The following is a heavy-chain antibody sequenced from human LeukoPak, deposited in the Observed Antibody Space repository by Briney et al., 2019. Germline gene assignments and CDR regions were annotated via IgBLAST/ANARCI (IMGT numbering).Heavy chain of an antibody. CDR2: IYYSGST. CDR3: ARVGKKYCSSTSCSEAFDI. CDR1: GGSISSSSYY. J-gene: IGHJ3*02. V-gene: IGHV4-39*07. Sequence: SETLSLTCTVSGGSISSSSYYWGWIRQPPGKGLEWIGSIYYSGSTYYNPSLKSRVTISVDTSKNQFSLKLSSVTAADTAVYYCARVGKKYCSSTSCSEAFDIWGQGTMVTVSS. D-gene: IGHD2-2*01.